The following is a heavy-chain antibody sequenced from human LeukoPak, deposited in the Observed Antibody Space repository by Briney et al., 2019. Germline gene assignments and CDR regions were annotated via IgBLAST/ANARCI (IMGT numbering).Heavy chain of an antibody. D-gene: IGHD3-3*01. V-gene: IGHV1-2*06. Sequence: ASVKVSCKASGYTFTGYYMHWVRQAPGQGLEWMGRINPNSGGTNYAQKFQGRVTMTRDTSISTAYMELSRLRSDDTAVYYCARDSPPYYDFWSGYYDAEYFQHWGQGTLVTVPS. CDR3: ARDSPPYYDFWSGYYDAEYFQH. CDR2: INPNSGGT. J-gene: IGHJ1*01. CDR1: GYTFTGYY.